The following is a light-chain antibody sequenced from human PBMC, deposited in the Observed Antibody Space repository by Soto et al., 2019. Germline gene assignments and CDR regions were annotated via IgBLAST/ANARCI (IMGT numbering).Light chain of an antibody. CDR2: EAS. CDR1: QTVGVR. V-gene: IGKV3-11*01. Sequence: EIVLTQSPATLSASPGERATLSCRASQTVGVRLAWYQHKPSQAPRLLIYEASNRAAGVPGRFSGSGSGTDFTLTITRLEPEDFAFYYCHQRQRWPRTFGQGTKVEIK. CDR3: HQRQRWPRT. J-gene: IGKJ1*01.